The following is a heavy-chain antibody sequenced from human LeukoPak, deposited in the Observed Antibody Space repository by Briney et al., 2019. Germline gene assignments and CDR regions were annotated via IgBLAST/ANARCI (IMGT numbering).Heavy chain of an antibody. J-gene: IGHJ5*02. CDR2: ISSSSSYI. V-gene: IGHV3-21*01. CDR1: GFTFSSYA. Sequence: GGSLRLPCAASGFTFSSYAMNWVRQAPGKGLEWVSSISSSSSYIYYADSVKGRFTISRDNAKNSLYLQMNSLRAEDTAVYYCARDPIDYGDRIVESWGQGTLVTVSS. D-gene: IGHD4-17*01. CDR3: ARDPIDYGDRIVES.